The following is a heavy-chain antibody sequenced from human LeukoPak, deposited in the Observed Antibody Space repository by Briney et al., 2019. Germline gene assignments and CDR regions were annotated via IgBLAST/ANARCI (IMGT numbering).Heavy chain of an antibody. CDR3: ARERYDSSGYYYVGRMDV. CDR2: INPNSGGT. Sequence: GASVKVSCKASGYTFTGYYMHWVRQAPGQGLEWMGRINPNSGGTNYAQKFQGRVTMTRDTSISTAYMELSRLRSDDTAVYYCARERYDSSGYYYVGRMDVWGKGTTVTVSS. D-gene: IGHD3-22*01. J-gene: IGHJ6*04. CDR1: GYTFTGYY. V-gene: IGHV1-2*06.